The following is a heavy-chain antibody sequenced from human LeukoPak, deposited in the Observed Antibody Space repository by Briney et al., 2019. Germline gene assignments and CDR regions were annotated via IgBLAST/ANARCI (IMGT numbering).Heavy chain of an antibody. D-gene: IGHD5-18*01. J-gene: IGHJ4*02. CDR2: IYYSGST. Sequence: SETLSLTCAVYGGSLSGYYWSWIRQPPGKGLEWIGHIYYSGSTNYNPSLKSRVTISIDTSKNQFSLRLSSVTAADTAVYYCARGAAGYSYGWGQGTLVTVSS. CDR1: GGSLSGYY. CDR3: ARGAAGYSYG. V-gene: IGHV4-59*01.